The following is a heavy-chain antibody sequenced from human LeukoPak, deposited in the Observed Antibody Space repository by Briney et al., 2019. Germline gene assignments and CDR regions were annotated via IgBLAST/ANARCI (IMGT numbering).Heavy chain of an antibody. CDR1: AYRFTNYW. D-gene: IGHD5-12*01. J-gene: IGHJ4*02. Sequence: GESLKISCKGSAYRFTNYWISWVRQMPGKGLEWMGRIDPSDSYPNYSPSFQGHVTISADKSISTAYLQWSSLKASDTAMFYCAKHSGSVELDCWGQGTPVTVSS. V-gene: IGHV5-10-1*01. CDR3: AKHSGSVELDC. CDR2: IDPSDSYP.